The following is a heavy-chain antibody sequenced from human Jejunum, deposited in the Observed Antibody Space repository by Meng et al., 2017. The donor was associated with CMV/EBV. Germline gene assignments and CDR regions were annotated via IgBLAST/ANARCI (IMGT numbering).Heavy chain of an antibody. V-gene: IGHV4-59*01. Sequence: VQPQCSGPGLWPPSATLSLTCTVSGCSISDYYWSWTRQSPGKGLEWIGYVHYSGNTRYNPSLKSRVIISLAASKNQFSLKLSSVTAADTAVYYCGGDIAAAWMFYWGQGTLVTVSS. CDR3: GGDIAAAWMFY. J-gene: IGHJ4*02. CDR2: VHYSGNT. CDR1: GCSISDYY. D-gene: IGHD6-13*01.